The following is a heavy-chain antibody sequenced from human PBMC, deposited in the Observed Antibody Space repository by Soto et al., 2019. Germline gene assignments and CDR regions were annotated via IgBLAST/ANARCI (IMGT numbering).Heavy chain of an antibody. Sequence: QVQLQESGPGLVKPSGTLSLTCGVSSGSISSIYWWSWVRQPPGKGLEWIGQIYHSETTNYNPSLKSRVTISVDKSKNQFSLKLGSVTAADTAVYYCARESTMVRGGKYYYYMDVWGTGTTVTVSS. CDR1: SGSISSIYW. CDR2: IYHSETT. J-gene: IGHJ6*03. D-gene: IGHD3-10*01. V-gene: IGHV4-4*02. CDR3: ARESTMVRGGKYYYYMDV.